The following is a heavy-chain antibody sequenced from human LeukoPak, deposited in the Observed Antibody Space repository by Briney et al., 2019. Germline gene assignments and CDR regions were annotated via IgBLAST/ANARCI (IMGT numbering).Heavy chain of an antibody. V-gene: IGHV1-18*01. CDR1: GYTFTSYG. CDR3: ARDRTEIKYYGSGSYYND. D-gene: IGHD3-10*01. J-gene: IGHJ4*02. Sequence: ASVKVSCKASGYTFTSYGISWVRQAPGQGLEWMGWISAYNGNTNYAQKLQGRVTMTTDTSTSTAYMELRSLRSDDTAVCYCARDRTEIKYYGSGSYYNDWGQGTLVTVSS. CDR2: ISAYNGNT.